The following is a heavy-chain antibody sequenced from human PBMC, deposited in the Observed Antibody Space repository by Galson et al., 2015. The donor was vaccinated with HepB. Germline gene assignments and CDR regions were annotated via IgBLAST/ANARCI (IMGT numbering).Heavy chain of an antibody. J-gene: IGHJ6*02. CDR1: GYTFTSYG. CDR2: ISAYNGNT. D-gene: IGHD2-2*01. Sequence: SVKVSCKASGYTFTSYGISWVRQAPGQGLEWMGWISAYNGNTNYAQKLQGRVTMTTDTSTSTAYMELRSLRSDDTAVYYCARDWEPAAIYYYYGMDVWGQGTTVTVSS. CDR3: ARDWEPAAIYYYYGMDV. V-gene: IGHV1-18*01.